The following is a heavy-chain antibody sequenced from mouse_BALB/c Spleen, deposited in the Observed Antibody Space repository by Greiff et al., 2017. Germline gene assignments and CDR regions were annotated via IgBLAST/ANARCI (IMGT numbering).Heavy chain of an antibody. CDR3: ARWGERAMDY. CDR2: IYPSDSYT. CDR1: GYTFTSYW. V-gene: IGHV1-69*02. J-gene: IGHJ4*01. Sequence: VQLQQPGAELVRPGASVKLSCKASGYTFTSYWINWVKQRPGQGLEWIGNIYPSDSYTNYNQKFKDKATLTVDKSSSTAYMQLSSLTSEDSAVYFCARWGERAMDYWGQGTSVTVSS.